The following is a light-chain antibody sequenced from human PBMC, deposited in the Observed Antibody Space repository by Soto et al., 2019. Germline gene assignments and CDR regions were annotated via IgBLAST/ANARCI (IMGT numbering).Light chain of an antibody. CDR1: SGHSTYA. Sequence: QPVLTQSPSASASLGASVKLTCTLTSGHSTYAIAWHQQQPEKGPRFLMRVNSDGTHNRGAGIPDRFSGSSSGAERYLIISSLQSEDEADYYCQTWGSGRVFGGGTKVTVL. CDR2: VNSDGTH. V-gene: IGLV4-69*01. CDR3: QTWGSGRV. J-gene: IGLJ3*02.